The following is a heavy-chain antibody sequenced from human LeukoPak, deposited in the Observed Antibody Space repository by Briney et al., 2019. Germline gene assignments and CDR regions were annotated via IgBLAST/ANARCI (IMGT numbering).Heavy chain of an antibody. V-gene: IGHV3-48*02. Sequence: GGSLRLSCAASGFPFSTYYMNWVRQAPGKGLEWVSYISSSSRTIYYADSVRGRFNIFRDNAKRSLFLQMNSLRDEDTAVYYCARDWPRDGHLEIFEYWGQGNLVTVSS. CDR1: GFPFSTYY. CDR2: ISSSSRTI. D-gene: IGHD5-24*01. J-gene: IGHJ4*02. CDR3: ARDWPRDGHLEIFEY.